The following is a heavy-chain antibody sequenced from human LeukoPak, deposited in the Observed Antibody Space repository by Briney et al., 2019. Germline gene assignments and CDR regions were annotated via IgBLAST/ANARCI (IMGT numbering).Heavy chain of an antibody. J-gene: IGHJ3*02. CDR2: TNPNSGGT. D-gene: IGHD3-3*01. V-gene: IGHV1-2*02. CDR1: GYTFTCYY. CDR3: ARGAFGVGALDAFDI. Sequence: VHVSCTASGYTFTCYYMHWVRQAPGQGLEWMGWTNPNSGGTNYAQKFQGRVTMTRDTSISTAYMELSRLRSDDTAVYYCARGAFGVGALDAFDIWGQGTMVTVSS.